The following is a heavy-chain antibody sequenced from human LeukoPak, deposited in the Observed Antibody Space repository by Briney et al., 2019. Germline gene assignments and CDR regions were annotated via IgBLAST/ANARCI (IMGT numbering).Heavy chain of an antibody. Sequence: PSETLSLTCTVSGGSISSYYWGWIRQPPGKGLEWIGSIYHSGSTYYNPSLKSRVTISVDTSKNQFSLKLSSVTAADTAVYYCAREYRGGDCYCDYWGQGTLVTVSS. V-gene: IGHV4-38-2*02. J-gene: IGHJ4*02. CDR3: AREYRGGDCYCDY. D-gene: IGHD2-21*02. CDR2: IYHSGST. CDR1: GGSISSYY.